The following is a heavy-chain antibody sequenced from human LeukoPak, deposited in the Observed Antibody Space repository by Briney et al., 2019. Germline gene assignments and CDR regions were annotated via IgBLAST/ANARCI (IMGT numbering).Heavy chain of an antibody. CDR1: GFTFSSYG. J-gene: IGHJ3*02. V-gene: IGHV3-30*02. CDR3: VKALSITMIVVVITSDAFDI. CDR2: LYFDGIIK. D-gene: IGHD3-22*01. Sequence: GGSLRLSCAASGFTFSSYGMHWVRQAPGKGLEWVALLYFDGIIKYYADSVKGRFTISRDNSKNTLYLQMSSLRAEDTAVYYCVKALSITMIVVVITSDAFDIWGQGTMVTVSS.